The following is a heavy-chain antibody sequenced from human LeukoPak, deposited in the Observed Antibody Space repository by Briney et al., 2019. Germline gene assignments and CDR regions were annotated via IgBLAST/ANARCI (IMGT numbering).Heavy chain of an antibody. CDR2: MNPNSGNT. Sequence: ASVKVSCKASGYTFTSYDINWVRQATGQGLEWMGWMNPNSGNTGYAQKFQGRVTITRNTSISTAYMELSSLRSGDTAVYYCARGTAYCGGDCPPTYYYYYMDVWGKGTTVTVS. D-gene: IGHD2-21*01. J-gene: IGHJ6*03. CDR1: GYTFTSYD. V-gene: IGHV1-8*03. CDR3: ARGTAYCGGDCPPTYYYYYMDV.